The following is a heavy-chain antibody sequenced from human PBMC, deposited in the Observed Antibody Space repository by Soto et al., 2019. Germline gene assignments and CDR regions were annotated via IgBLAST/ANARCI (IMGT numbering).Heavy chain of an antibody. CDR1: GYNFRHYY. V-gene: IGHV5-51*01. CDR3: AKQRKGTTEVGQMSFDS. J-gene: IGHJ4*02. CDR2: IYPGDSDT. Sequence: GESLTISCQGSGYNFRHYYIAWVRQMPGRGLEWVGLIYPGDSDTRYNPSVQGQVTISVDRSTDTAYLQWNRLKASDSGTYYCAKQRKGTTEVGQMSFDSWGQGTLVTVSS. D-gene: IGHD1-1*01.